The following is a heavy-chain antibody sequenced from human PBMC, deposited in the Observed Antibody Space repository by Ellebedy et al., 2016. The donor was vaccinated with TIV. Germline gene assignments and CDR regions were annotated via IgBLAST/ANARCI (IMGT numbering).Heavy chain of an antibody. J-gene: IGHJ4*02. D-gene: IGHD5-24*01. Sequence: GESLKISXAASGFTFSSYWMSWVRQAPGKGLEWVANIKKDGSEKYYVDSVKGRFTISRDNAKNLLYLQMNSLRAEDTAVYFCARGEGWIDNWGQGTLVTVSS. CDR3: ARGEGWIDN. CDR1: GFTFSSYW. CDR2: IKKDGSEK. V-gene: IGHV3-7*04.